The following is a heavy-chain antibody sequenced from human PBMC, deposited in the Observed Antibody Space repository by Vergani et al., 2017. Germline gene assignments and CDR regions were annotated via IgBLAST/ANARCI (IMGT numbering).Heavy chain of an antibody. D-gene: IGHD3-3*01. CDR3: ARADYDFWSGYSNFDY. V-gene: IGHV5-51*01. CDR2: IYPGDSDT. Sequence: EVQLVQSGAEVKKPGESLKISCKGSGYSFTSYWIGWERQMPGKGLEWMGIIYPGDSDTRYSPSFQGQVTISADKSISTAYLQWSSLKASDTAMYYCARADYDFWSGYSNFDYWGQGTLVTVSS. J-gene: IGHJ4*02. CDR1: GYSFTSYW.